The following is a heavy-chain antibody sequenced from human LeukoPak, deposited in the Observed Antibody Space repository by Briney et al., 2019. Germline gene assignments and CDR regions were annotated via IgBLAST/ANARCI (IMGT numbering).Heavy chain of an antibody. CDR1: GFTFSSYE. CDR3: ARDGGRKEDY. J-gene: IGHJ4*02. V-gene: IGHV3-7*01. CDR2: IKQDGSEK. Sequence: GGSLRLSCAASGFTFSSYEMSWVRQAPGKGLEWVANIKQDGSEKYYVDSVKGRFTISRDNAKNSLYLQMNSLRAEDTAVYYCARDGGRKEDYWGQGTLVTVSS.